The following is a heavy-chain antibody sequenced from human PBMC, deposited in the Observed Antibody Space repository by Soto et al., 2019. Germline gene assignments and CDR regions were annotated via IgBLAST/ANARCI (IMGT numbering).Heavy chain of an antibody. CDR3: ARSPTPNLFDP. J-gene: IGHJ5*02. Sequence: EVQLVESGGGLVKPGGSLRLSCAASGFTFSSYSMNWVRQAPGKGLEWVSSISSSSSYIYYADSVKGRFTISRDNAKNPLDLQMNSLRAEDTAVYYCARSPTPNLFDPWGQGTLFTVSS. V-gene: IGHV3-21*01. CDR1: GFTFSSYS. CDR2: ISSSSSYI.